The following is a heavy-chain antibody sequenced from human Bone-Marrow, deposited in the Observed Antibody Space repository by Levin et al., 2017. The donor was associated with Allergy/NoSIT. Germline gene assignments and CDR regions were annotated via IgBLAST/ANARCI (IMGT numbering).Heavy chain of an antibody. J-gene: IGHJ4*02. CDR2: IRGSGSST. CDR3: AKDQYSSGWTPSNFDY. CDR1: GFTFSSYA. Sequence: ETLSLTCAASGFTFSSYAMSWVRQAPGKGLEWVSSIRGSGSSTYYADSVKGRFTISRDNSKNTLDLEMNSLRAEDTAVYYCAKDQYSSGWTPSNFDYWGQGTLVTVSS. V-gene: IGHV3-23*01. D-gene: IGHD6-19*01.